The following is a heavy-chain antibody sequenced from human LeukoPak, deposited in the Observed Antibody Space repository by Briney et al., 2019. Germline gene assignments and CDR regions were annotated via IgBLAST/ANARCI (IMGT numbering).Heavy chain of an antibody. Sequence: GGSLRLSCAASGFTVSSNFMSWVRQTPGKGLEWVSIIYSNGNGYYAASVEGRFTISRDNSKNTMYLQMNSLRAEDTAAYYCARPLRFNNNMDVWGQGTTVTVSS. CDR2: IYSNGNG. CDR1: GFTVSSNF. CDR3: ARPLRFNNNMDV. J-gene: IGHJ6*02. V-gene: IGHV3-53*01. D-gene: IGHD3-3*01.